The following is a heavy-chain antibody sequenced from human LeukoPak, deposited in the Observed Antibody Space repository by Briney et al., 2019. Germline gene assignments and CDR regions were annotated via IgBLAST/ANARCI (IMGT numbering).Heavy chain of an antibody. J-gene: IGHJ4*02. CDR3: ATGPITMVRGVITLSFGY. CDR1: GYTLTGLS. Sequence: ASVKVSCKVSGYTLTGLSMHWVRQAPGKGLEWMGGFDPEGGETIYAQKFQGRVTMTEDTSTDTAYMELSSLRSEDTAVYYCATGPITMVRGVITLSFGYWGQGTLVTVSS. CDR2: FDPEGGET. D-gene: IGHD3-10*01. V-gene: IGHV1-24*01.